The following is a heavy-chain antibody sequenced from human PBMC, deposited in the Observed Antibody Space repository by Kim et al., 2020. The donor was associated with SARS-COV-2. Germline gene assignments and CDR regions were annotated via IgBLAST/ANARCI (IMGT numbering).Heavy chain of an antibody. CDR3: ARVRPHPTKYSGAFVDF. V-gene: IGHV4-59*01. CDR2: IDYSGST. J-gene: IGHJ4*02. CDR1: GGSISNYY. Sequence: SETLSLTCIVSGGSISNYYWSWIRQPPGKGLEWIGYIDYSGSTNYNSSLKGRVTISLDTSKTQFSLKLNSVTAADTAVYYCARVRPHPTKYSGAFVDFWGQGTLVTVSS. D-gene: IGHD6-25*01.